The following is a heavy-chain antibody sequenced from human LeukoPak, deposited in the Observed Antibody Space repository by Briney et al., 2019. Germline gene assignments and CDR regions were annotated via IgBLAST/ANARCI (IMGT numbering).Heavy chain of an antibody. CDR1: GFTFSIYS. CDR3: ARESWYYDILTGYLRERGFDY. J-gene: IGHJ4*02. D-gene: IGHD3-9*01. CDR2: ISATSGTI. Sequence: GGSLRLSCEASGFTFSIYSMDWVRQAPGKGLQWVSYISATSGTIYYADSVKGRFTIYRDNAKNSLYLQMNSLRAEDTAVYYCARESWYYDILTGYLRERGFDYWGQGTLVTVSS. V-gene: IGHV3-48*04.